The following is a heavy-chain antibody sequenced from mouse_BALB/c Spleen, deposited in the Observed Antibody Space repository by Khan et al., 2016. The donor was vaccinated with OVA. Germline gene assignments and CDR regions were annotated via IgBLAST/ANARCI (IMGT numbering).Heavy chain of an antibody. CDR3: ARKNDYGYAMDY. V-gene: IGHV3-2*02. D-gene: IGHD1-1*01. CDR1: GYSITSGYA. CDR2: ISYSGST. J-gene: IGHJ4*01. Sequence: EVQLVESGPGLVKPSQSLSLTCTVTGYSITSGYAWNWIRQFPGNKLEWMGYISYSGSTSYNPSLRSRISITRETSKNQFFLQLNYVTTEDTATYYCARKNDYGYAMDYWGQGTSVTVSS.